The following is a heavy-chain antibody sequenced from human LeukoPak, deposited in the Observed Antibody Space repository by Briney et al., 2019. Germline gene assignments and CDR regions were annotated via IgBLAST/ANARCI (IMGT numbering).Heavy chain of an antibody. J-gene: IGHJ4*02. Sequence: GGSLRLSCAASGFIVSANYMSWVRQAPGKGLEWVSITYSGGSTYYADYVKGRFTISRDTSKNTLYLQMNSLRVEDTAVYYCARDMGFGDLMGYWGQGTLVTVSS. CDR2: TYSGGST. D-gene: IGHD3-10*01. CDR1: GFIVSANY. V-gene: IGHV3-53*01. CDR3: ARDMGFGDLMGY.